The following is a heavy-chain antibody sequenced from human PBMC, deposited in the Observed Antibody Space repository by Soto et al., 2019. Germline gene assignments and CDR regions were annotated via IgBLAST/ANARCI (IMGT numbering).Heavy chain of an antibody. J-gene: IGHJ4*02. CDR2: ISGSGGST. CDR3: AKPPYSSSWYFDY. D-gene: IGHD6-13*01. Sequence: EVQLLESGGGLVQPGGSLRLSCAASGFTFSSYAMSWVRQAPGKGLEWVSAISGSGGSTYYTDSVKGRFTISRDNSKNTLYLQMNSLRAEDTAVYYCAKPPYSSSWYFDYWGQGTLVTVSS. CDR1: GFTFSSYA. V-gene: IGHV3-23*01.